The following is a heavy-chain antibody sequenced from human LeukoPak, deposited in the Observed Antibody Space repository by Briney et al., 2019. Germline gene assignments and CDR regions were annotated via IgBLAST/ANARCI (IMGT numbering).Heavy chain of an antibody. CDR1: GFTFSSYA. CDR3: ARNIAGDYDFWSGYSYYFDY. J-gene: IGHJ4*02. Sequence: PGRSLRLSCAASGFTFSSYAMHWVRQAPGKGLEWVAVISYDGSNKYYADSVKGRFTISRDNSKNTLYLQMNSLRAEDTAVHYCARNIAGDYDFWSGYSYYFDYWGQGTLVTVSS. V-gene: IGHV3-30*04. CDR2: ISYDGSNK. D-gene: IGHD3-3*01.